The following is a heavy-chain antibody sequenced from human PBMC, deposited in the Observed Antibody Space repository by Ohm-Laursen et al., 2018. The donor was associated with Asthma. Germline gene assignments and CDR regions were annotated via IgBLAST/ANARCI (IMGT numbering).Heavy chain of an antibody. CDR3: ARRDFSGGDPSAAFDI. J-gene: IGHJ3*02. Sequence: SLRLSCAASGFTFSSYWMSWVRQAPGKGLEWVAVISYDGSNKYYADSVKGRFTISRDNSKNTLYLQMNSLRAEDTAVYYCARRDFSGGDPSAAFDIWGQGTMVTVSS. CDR1: GFTFSSYW. V-gene: IGHV3-30-3*01. D-gene: IGHD2-21*02. CDR2: ISYDGSNK.